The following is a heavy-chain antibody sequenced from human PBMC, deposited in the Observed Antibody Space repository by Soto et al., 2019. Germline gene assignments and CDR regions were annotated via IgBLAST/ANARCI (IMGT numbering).Heavy chain of an antibody. CDR1: GFTFSSYS. CDR2: ISSSSSYI. V-gene: IGHV3-21*01. J-gene: IGHJ6*03. CDR3: ARGEEWLFQKNLLFFSYYYYMDV. D-gene: IGHD3-3*01. Sequence: PGGSLRLSCAASGFTFSSYSMNWVRQAPGKGLEWVSSISSSSSYIYYADSVKGRFTISRDNAKNSLYLQMNSLRAEDTAVYYCARGEEWLFQKNLLFFSYYYYMDVWGKGTTVTVSS.